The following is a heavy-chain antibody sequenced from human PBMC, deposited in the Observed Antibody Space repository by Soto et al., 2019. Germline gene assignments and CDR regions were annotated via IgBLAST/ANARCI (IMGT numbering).Heavy chain of an antibody. V-gene: IGHV3-11*05. Sequence: QVQLVESGGGLVKPGGSLRLSCVASGFTFSDHYMTWIRQAPGKGLERLSFISTSSSYTNYADSVKGRFTISRDNAMNSLYLQLSSLRAEDTAVYYCARLRLTGYFDYWGQGTLVSVSS. CDR2: ISTSSSYT. CDR1: GFTFSDHY. J-gene: IGHJ4*02. CDR3: ARLRLTGYFDY.